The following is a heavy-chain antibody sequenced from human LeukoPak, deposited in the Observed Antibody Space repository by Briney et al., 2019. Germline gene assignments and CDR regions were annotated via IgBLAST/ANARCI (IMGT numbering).Heavy chain of an antibody. CDR2: ISAYNGNT. CDR3: ARVMIPKADIVVVPAAILDDAFDI. V-gene: IGHV1-18*01. Sequence: GASVKVSCKASGYTFTSYGISWVRQAPGQGLEWMGWISAYNGNTNYAQKLQGRVTMTTDKSTSTGYMELRSLRSDDTAVYYCARVMIPKADIVVVPAAILDDAFDIWGQGTMVTVSS. D-gene: IGHD2-2*02. CDR1: GYTFTSYG. J-gene: IGHJ3*02.